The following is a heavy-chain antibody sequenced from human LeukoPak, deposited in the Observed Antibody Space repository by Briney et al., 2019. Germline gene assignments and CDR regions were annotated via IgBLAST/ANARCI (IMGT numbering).Heavy chain of an antibody. CDR3: AKVLVNTGGSPYYFDY. CDR1: GFTFSTYA. D-gene: IGHD2-8*02. J-gene: IGHJ4*02. V-gene: IGHV3-23*01. CDR2: ITGRGYSI. Sequence: PGGSLRLSCAASGFTFSTYAMSWVRQAPGKGLEWVSVITGRGYSIYYADSVKGRFTISRDNSKNTLCLQMNSLSAEDTAVYYCAKVLVNTGGSPYYFDYWGQGTLVTVSS.